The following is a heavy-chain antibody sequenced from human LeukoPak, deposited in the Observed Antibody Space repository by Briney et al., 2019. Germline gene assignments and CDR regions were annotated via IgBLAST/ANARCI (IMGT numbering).Heavy chain of an antibody. Sequence: ASVKVSCKASGYTFTSYDINWVRQATGQGLEWMGWMNPNSGNTGYAQKFQGRVTMTRNTSISTAYMELSSLRSEDTAVYYCARDLPENPGIAVAGHDYWGQGTLVTVSS. CDR3: ARDLPENPGIAVAGHDY. V-gene: IGHV1-8*01. D-gene: IGHD6-19*01. J-gene: IGHJ4*02. CDR1: GYTFTSYD. CDR2: MNPNSGNT.